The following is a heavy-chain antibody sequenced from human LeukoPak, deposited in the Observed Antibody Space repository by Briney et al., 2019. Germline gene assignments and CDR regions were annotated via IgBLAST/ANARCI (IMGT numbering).Heavy chain of an antibody. CDR1: GITFSSYS. D-gene: IGHD4-17*01. J-gene: IGHJ4*02. Sequence: GGSLRLSCAASGITFSSYSMNWVRQAPGKGLEWVSYISSSSSTIYYADSVKGRFTISRDNAKNSLYLQMNSLRAEDTAVYYCARDLRYARWPIDYWGQGTLVTVSS. V-gene: IGHV3-48*01. CDR2: ISSSSSTI. CDR3: ARDLRYARWPIDY.